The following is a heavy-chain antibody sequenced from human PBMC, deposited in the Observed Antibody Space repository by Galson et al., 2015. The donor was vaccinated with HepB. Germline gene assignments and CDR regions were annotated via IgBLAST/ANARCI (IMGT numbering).Heavy chain of an antibody. CDR1: GFTFSSYA. D-gene: IGHD6-19*01. V-gene: IGHV3-23*01. CDR3: ATRSGASGCYSYFQH. J-gene: IGHJ1*01. CDR2: MSDNGDKT. Sequence: SLRLSCAASGFTFSSYAIMWVRQAPGKGLEWVSGMSDNGDKTFYADSVKGRFIISRDIPKNTVYLQMNSLRVEDTAVYYCATRSGASGCYSYFQHWGQGTLVTVSS.